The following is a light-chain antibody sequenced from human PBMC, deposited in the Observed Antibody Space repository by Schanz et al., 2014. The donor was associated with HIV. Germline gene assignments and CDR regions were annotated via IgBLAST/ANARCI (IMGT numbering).Light chain of an antibody. J-gene: IGLJ3*02. CDR3: GTWDDSLNGWV. CDR1: SSNIKMNA. V-gene: IGLV1-44*01. CDR2: ATY. Sequence: QSVLTQPPSASGTPGQRVTISCSGSSSNIKMNAVNWYQHLPGMGPKLLIYATYNRPSGVPDRFSGSGSDTSASLAISGLQSEDEADYYCGTWDDSLNGWVFGGGTKVTVL.